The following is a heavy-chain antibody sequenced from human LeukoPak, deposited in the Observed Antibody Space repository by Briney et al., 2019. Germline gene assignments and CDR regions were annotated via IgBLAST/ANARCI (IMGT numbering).Heavy chain of an antibody. J-gene: IGHJ4*02. D-gene: IGHD1-26*01. CDR2: INHSGST. CDR1: GGSFSGYY. CDR3: ARVNIVGATSGDFDY. V-gene: IGHV4-34*01. Sequence: PSDTLSLTCAVYGGSFSGYYWSWIRQPPGKGLEWIGEINHSGSTNYNPSLKSRVTISVDTSKNQFSLKLSSVTAADTAVYYCARVNIVGATSGDFDYWGQGTLVTVSS.